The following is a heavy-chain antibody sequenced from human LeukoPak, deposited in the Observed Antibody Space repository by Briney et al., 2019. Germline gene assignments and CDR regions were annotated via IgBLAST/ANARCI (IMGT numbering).Heavy chain of an antibody. CDR3: ARGIAARMFDY. CDR1: GGSFSGYY. J-gene: IGHJ4*02. D-gene: IGHD6-6*01. Sequence: SETLSLTCAVYGGSFSGYYWSWIRQPPGKGLEWIGEINHSGSANYNPSLKSRVTISVDTSKNQFSLKLSSVTAADTAVYYCARGIAARMFDYWGQGTLVTVSS. CDR2: INHSGSA. V-gene: IGHV4-34*01.